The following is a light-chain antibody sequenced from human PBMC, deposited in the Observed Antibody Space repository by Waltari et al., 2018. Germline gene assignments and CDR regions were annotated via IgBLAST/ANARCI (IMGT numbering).Light chain of an antibody. CDR2: GAS. CDR3: QHYNNRPPIT. CDR1: QSVSSN. Sequence: IVMTQSPATLSVSPGESATLSCRASQSVSSNLARYQHKPGQAPRLLIYGASTRATGIAARFSGSGSGTEFTLTISSLQAEDFAVYYCQHYNNRPPITFGQGTRLEIK. V-gene: IGKV3-15*01. J-gene: IGKJ5*01.